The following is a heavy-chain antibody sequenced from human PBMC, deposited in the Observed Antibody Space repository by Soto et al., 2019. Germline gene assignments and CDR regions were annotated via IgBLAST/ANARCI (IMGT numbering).Heavy chain of an antibody. CDR1: GGSFSDYY. D-gene: IGHD4-17*01. J-gene: IGHJ4*02. V-gene: IGHV4-34*01. CDR3: ARGGRLRSPFGY. CDR2: IKHSGTT. Sequence: SETLSLTCAVYGGSFSDYYWTWIRQPPGKGLEWIGEIKHSGTTTHNPSLKSRVTMSVDTSKNQFSLNLTSVTAADTAIYYCARGGRLRSPFGYWGQGILVTVSS.